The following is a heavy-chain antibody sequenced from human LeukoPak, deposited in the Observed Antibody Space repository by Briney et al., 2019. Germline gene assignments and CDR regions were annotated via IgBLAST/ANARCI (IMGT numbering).Heavy chain of an antibody. J-gene: IGHJ4*02. CDR1: GGTFRSYA. Sequence: GASVKVSCKAYGGTFRSYAISWVRQAPGQGLEWMGGMIPIFGTANYAQQFEGRVTINADESTSPAYLVPAVVRSEDTAVYYGARDSCSSTLHPGYYFYFGRQGNRVGVSS. V-gene: IGHV1-69*13. CDR2: MIPIFGTA. D-gene: IGHD2-2*01. CDR3: ARDSCSSTLHPGYYFYF.